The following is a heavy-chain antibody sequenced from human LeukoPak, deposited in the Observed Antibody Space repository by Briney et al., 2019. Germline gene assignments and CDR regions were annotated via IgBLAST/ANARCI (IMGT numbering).Heavy chain of an antibody. J-gene: IGHJ1*01. D-gene: IGHD3-22*01. CDR1: GYTFTSYY. CDR3: ARPQTYYYDSSGDKEYFQH. Sequence: ASVKVSCKASGYTFTSYYMHWVRQAPGQGLEWMGIINPSGGSTSYAQKFQGRVTMTRDTSTSTVYMELSSLRSEDTAVYYCARPQTYYYDSSGDKEYFQHWGQGTQVTVSS. CDR2: INPSGGST. V-gene: IGHV1-46*01.